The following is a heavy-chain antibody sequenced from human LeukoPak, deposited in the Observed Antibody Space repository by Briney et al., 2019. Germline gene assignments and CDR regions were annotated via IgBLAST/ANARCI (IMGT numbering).Heavy chain of an antibody. CDR3: ASVFYSSGLDGFDY. V-gene: IGHV4-39*01. CDR1: GGSISSSRYY. J-gene: IGHJ4*01. Sequence: SETLSLTCTVSGGSISSSRYYWGWIRQPPGKGLECIGTIYYSGSTYYNPSLKSRATLSVDTSKNQFSLKLSSVTAADTAVYYCASVFYSSGLDGFDYWGQGTLVTVSS. D-gene: IGHD6-19*01. CDR2: IYYSGST.